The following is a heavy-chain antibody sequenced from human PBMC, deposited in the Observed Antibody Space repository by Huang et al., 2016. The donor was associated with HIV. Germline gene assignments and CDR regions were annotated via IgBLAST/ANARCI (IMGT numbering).Heavy chain of an antibody. CDR3: ATVDYYDTSGPQRGYFDN. J-gene: IGHJ4*02. Sequence: QVQLVQSGAEVKKPGSSVKVSCKASGGSFRNFAIGWVRKAPGPGLEWMGGISPNLGTANYAQKCQGRVKIIADESTSKAYMELSSLRSEDTAVYYCATVDYYDTSGPQRGYFDNWGQGTLVTVSS. D-gene: IGHD3-22*01. CDR1: GGSFRNFA. CDR2: ISPNLGTA. V-gene: IGHV1-69*01.